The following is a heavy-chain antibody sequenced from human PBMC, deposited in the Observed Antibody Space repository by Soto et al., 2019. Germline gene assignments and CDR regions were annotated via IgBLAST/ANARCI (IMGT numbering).Heavy chain of an antibody. D-gene: IGHD6-13*01. J-gene: IGHJ4*02. CDR3: TTDQGSSWYLNEAYYFDY. Sequence: GGSLRLSCAASGFTFSNAWMSWVRQAPGKGLEWVGRIKSKTDGGTTDYAAPVKGRFTISRDDSKNTLYLQMNSLKTEDTAVYYCTTDQGSSWYLNEAYYFDYWGQGTLVTVSS. V-gene: IGHV3-15*01. CDR2: IKSKTDGGTT. CDR1: GFTFSNAW.